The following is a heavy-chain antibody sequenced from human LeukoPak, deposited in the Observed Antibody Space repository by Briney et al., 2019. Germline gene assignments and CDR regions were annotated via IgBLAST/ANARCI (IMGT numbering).Heavy chain of an antibody. Sequence: GGSLRLSCAASGFTFSSYAMSWVRQAPGEGLEWVSAISDSGGSTYYADSVKGRFTISRDNSKNTLYLQMNSLRAEDTAVYYCAKDQGRYSSSANYFDYWGQGTLVTVSS. J-gene: IGHJ4*02. V-gene: IGHV3-23*01. CDR3: AKDQGRYSSSANYFDY. CDR1: GFTFSSYA. D-gene: IGHD6-6*01. CDR2: ISDSGGST.